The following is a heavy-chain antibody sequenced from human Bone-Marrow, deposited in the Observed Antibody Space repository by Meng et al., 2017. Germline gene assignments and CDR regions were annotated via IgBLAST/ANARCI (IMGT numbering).Heavy chain of an antibody. CDR2: INPKGGDT. D-gene: IGHD6-13*01. J-gene: IGHJ4*02. CDR1: GYTFPDYW. V-gene: IGHV1-2*06. CDR3: ARDEDISAAGKLFGDY. Sequence: ASVTVPCMASGYTFPDYWLHWVRRAPGQGREWMGLINPKGGDTHYAQRLQGRVTMTGDTSISTAYMELSGLRSDDTAMYYCARDEDISAAGKLFGDYWGQGTLVTVSS.